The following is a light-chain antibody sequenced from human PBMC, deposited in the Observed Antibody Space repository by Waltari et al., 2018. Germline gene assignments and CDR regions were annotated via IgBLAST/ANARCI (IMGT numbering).Light chain of an antibody. CDR3: FSYADGRSLV. CDR2: EGT. J-gene: IGLJ2*01. Sequence: QSALTQPASVSGSPGQSISLSFTGSSPDLWGFSPVSWFQHPPVQAPTLLLYEGTERPSGISPRFSGSTSGNTASLTLSTLQAEDEADYYCFSYADGRSLVFGGGTKVTVL. CDR1: SPDLWGFSP. V-gene: IGLV2-23*01.